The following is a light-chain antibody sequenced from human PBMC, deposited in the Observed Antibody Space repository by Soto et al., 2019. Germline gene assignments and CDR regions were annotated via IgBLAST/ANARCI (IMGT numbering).Light chain of an antibody. CDR2: GIS. J-gene: IGKJ4*01. CDR3: QQYNNWPLT. CDR1: QSVFNT. Sequence: EIVMTQSPATLSVSPGERATLSCRASQSVFNTLAWYQQKPDQAPRLLIYGISTRATDIPARFSGSGSGTEFTLTISSLQSEDFAVYYCQQYNNWPLTFGGGTKVDIK. V-gene: IGKV3-15*01.